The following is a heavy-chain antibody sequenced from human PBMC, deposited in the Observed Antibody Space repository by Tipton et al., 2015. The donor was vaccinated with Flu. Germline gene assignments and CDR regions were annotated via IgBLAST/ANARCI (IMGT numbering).Heavy chain of an antibody. CDR3: AARLGFTVY. CDR2: ISGSGGST. Sequence: AASGFTFSSYAMSWVRQAPGKGLEWVSAISGSGGSTYYADSVKGRFTISRDNSKNTLYLQMNSLRAEDTAVYYCAARLGFTVYWGQGTLVTVSS. J-gene: IGHJ4*02. V-gene: IGHV3-23*01. CDR1: GFTFSSYA. D-gene: IGHD6-19*01.